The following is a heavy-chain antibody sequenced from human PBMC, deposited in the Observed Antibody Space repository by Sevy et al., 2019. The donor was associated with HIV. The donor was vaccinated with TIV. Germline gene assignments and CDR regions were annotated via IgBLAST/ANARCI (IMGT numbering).Heavy chain of an antibody. J-gene: IGHJ4*02. CDR3: ARDQYSSGWSGVY. CDR1: GFTFSSYA. Sequence: GGSLRLSCAASGFTFSSYAMHWVRQAPGKGLEWVAVISYDGSNKYYADSVKGRFTISRDNSKNTLYLQMNSLRAEDTALYYCARDQYSSGWSGVYWGQGTLVTVSS. CDR2: ISYDGSNK. V-gene: IGHV3-30-3*01. D-gene: IGHD6-19*01.